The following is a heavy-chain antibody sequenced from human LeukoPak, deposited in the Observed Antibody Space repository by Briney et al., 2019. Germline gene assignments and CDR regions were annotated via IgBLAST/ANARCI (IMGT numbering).Heavy chain of an antibody. V-gene: IGHV1-18*01. J-gene: IGHJ4*02. CDR3: ARVLGRQIAVAGDDY. CDR1: GYTFTGYG. CDR2: ISTYNGNT. Sequence: GASVKVSCKASGYTFTGYGVHWVRQAPGQGLQWMGWISTYNGNTHYVQNLQDRVAMTTDASTSTAFMELRSLRSDDTAVYYCARVLGRQIAVAGDDYWGQGTLVTVSS. D-gene: IGHD6-19*01.